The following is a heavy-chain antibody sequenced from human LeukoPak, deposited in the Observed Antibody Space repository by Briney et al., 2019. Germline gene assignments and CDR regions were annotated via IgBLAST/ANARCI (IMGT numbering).Heavy chain of an antibody. J-gene: IGHJ6*02. D-gene: IGHD4-17*01. CDR1: GGSISSYY. V-gene: IGHV4-4*07. CDR2: IYTSGST. Sequence: SETLSLTCTVSGGSISSYYWSWIRQPAGKGLEWIGRIYTSGSTNYNPSLKSRVTMSVDTSKYQFSLKLSSVTAADTAVYYCASSRLRRDYYYGMDVWGQGTTVTVSS. CDR3: ASSRLRRDYYYGMDV.